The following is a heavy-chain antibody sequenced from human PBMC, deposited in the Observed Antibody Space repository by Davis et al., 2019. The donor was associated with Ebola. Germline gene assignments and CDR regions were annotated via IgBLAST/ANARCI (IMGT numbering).Heavy chain of an antibody. D-gene: IGHD3-3*01. CDR1: GYTFTSYG. CDR3: ARPRIAIFGVAPTFDV. J-gene: IGHJ4*02. V-gene: IGHV1-18*01. CDR2: ISTHNGNT. Sequence: ASLQVSCNASGYTFTSYGISWLRQAPRQGLEWMAWISTHNGNTNYAQKLQGRVTMTTDTSTSTAYMELRSLRSDDTAVYYCARPRIAIFGVAPTFDVWGQGALVTVSS.